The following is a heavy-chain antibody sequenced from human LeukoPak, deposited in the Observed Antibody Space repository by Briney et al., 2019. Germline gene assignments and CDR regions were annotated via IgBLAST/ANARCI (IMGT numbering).Heavy chain of an antibody. J-gene: IGHJ4*02. CDR3: ARPLGNDEYWSLYYFGY. Sequence: ASVKVSCKASGYTFTDHNIHWVRQAPGQGLEWTGWISPNTGGTNYAQKFQGRVTMTRDTSISTAYMGLRGLRYDDTAVYYCARPLGNDEYWSLYYFGYWGQGTLITVSS. V-gene: IGHV1-2*02. CDR2: ISPNTGGT. CDR1: GYTFTDHN. D-gene: IGHD3-3*01.